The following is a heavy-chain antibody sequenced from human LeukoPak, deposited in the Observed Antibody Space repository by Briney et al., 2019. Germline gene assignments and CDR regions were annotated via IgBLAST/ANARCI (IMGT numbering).Heavy chain of an antibody. CDR1: GYTFTDNY. Sequence: ASVKVSCKASGYTFTDNYMHWVRQAPGQGLEWMGWINPNSGATKYAQKFQGRATITRDMSTSTAYMELSSLRSEDTAVYYCAAAKGYDSSGYPFDYWGQGTLVTVSS. CDR3: AAAKGYDSSGYPFDY. V-gene: IGHV1-2*02. D-gene: IGHD3-22*01. CDR2: INPNSGAT. J-gene: IGHJ4*02.